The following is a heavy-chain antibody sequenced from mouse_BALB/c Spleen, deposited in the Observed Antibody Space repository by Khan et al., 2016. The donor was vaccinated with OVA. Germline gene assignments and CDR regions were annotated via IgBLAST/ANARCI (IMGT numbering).Heavy chain of an antibody. J-gene: IGHJ2*01. CDR3: GRREAWYHVDH. CDR2: IYPGTDNS. D-gene: IGHD1-1*02. CDR1: GYIFTSYW. V-gene: IGHV1S132*01. Sequence: QVQLQQSGAELVRPGASVKLSCKTSGYIFTSYWIHWVKQRSGQGLEWIARIYPGTDNSYYNEKFKDKATLTADKSSSTAYMQLSSLKSEDAAAYYCGRREAWYHVDHWGQGTTLTVSS.